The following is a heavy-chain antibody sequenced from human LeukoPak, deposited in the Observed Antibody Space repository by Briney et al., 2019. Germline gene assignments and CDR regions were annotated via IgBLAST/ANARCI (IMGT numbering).Heavy chain of an antibody. V-gene: IGHV3-23*01. CDR3: AKRRLTIFGVVAKYYFDY. CDR2: ISGSGGST. Sequence: GGSLGLSCAASGFTFSSYAMSWVRQAPGKGLEWVSAISGSGGSTYYADSVKGRFTISRDNSKNTLYLQMNSLRAEDTAVYYCAKRRLTIFGVVAKYYFDYWGQGTLVTVSS. D-gene: IGHD3-3*01. CDR1: GFTFSSYA. J-gene: IGHJ4*02.